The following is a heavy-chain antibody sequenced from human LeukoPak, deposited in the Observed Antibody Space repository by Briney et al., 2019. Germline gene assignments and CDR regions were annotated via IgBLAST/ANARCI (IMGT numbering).Heavy chain of an antibody. V-gene: IGHV3-23*01. J-gene: IGHJ5*02. CDR2: ISGSGAST. CDR3: AKGPFVLVVTPVAGWFAP. Sequence: GGSLRLSCAASGFTFDDYGMSWVRQAPGKGLEWVSSISGSGASTDYADSVKGRFTISRDNSNNTLFLQMNSLRAEDTAVYYCAKGPFVLVVTPVAGWFAPWGQGTLVIVSS. D-gene: IGHD2-8*02. CDR1: GFTFDDYG.